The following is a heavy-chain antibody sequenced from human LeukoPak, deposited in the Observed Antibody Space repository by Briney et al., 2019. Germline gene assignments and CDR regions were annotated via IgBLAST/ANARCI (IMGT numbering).Heavy chain of an antibody. CDR3: ARSTWIQLWSGSNDAFDI. V-gene: IGHV3-21*01. J-gene: IGHJ3*02. D-gene: IGHD5-18*01. Sequence: PGGSLRLSCAASGFTFSSYSMNWVRQAPGKGLEWVSSISSSSSYIYYADSVKGRFTISRDNAKNSLYLQMNSLRAEDTAVYYCARSTWIQLWSGSNDAFDIWGQGTMVTVSS. CDR2: ISSSSSYI. CDR1: GFTFSSYS.